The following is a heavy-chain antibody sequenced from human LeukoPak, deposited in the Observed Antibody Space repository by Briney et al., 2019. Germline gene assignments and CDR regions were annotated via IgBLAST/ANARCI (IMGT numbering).Heavy chain of an antibody. CDR2: IYYSGST. V-gene: IGHV4-59*01. J-gene: IGHJ5*02. Sequence: PSETLSLTCTVSGGSISSYYWSWIRQPPGKGLEWIGYIYYSGSTNYNPSLKSRVTISVDTSKNQFSLKLSSVTAADTAVYYCARGPPGGQFDPWGQGTLVTASS. CDR3: ARGPPGGQFDP. CDR1: GGSISSYY. D-gene: IGHD3-10*01.